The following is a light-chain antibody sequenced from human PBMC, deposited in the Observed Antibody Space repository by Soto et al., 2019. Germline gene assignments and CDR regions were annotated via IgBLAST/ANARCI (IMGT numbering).Light chain of an antibody. CDR1: QIVSSKF. V-gene: IGKV3-20*01. J-gene: IGKJ1*01. CDR2: VAS. CDR3: HQYGNAPHT. Sequence: DTVWTQSPGTLSLSPGERATLSCRASQIVSSKFLAWYQQKPGQTPRLLIYVASIRATGTPDRFSGSGSGTDFTLTISRLEPEDFALYYCHQYGNAPHTFGPGTKV.